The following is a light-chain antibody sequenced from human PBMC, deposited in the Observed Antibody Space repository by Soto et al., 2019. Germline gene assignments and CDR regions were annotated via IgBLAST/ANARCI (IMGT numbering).Light chain of an antibody. CDR1: QSVSSS. CDR2: DTS. Sequence: EIVVTQSPATLSVSPGERVTLSCRASQSVSSSLAWYQQRPGQAPRLLIYDTSTRAAGISARFSGSGSGTEFTLTISSLQSEDFAVYYCQQYNNWPVTFGQGTKVDIK. CDR3: QQYNNWPVT. V-gene: IGKV3-15*01. J-gene: IGKJ2*01.